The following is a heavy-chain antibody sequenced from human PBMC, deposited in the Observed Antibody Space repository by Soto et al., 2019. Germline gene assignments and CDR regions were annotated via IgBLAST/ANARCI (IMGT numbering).Heavy chain of an antibody. CDR1: GFTFSSYG. CDR3: ARDLKRRVYDFWSGYSPADY. CDR2: IWYDGSNK. V-gene: IGHV3-33*01. J-gene: IGHJ4*02. Sequence: GGSLRLSCAASGFTFSSYGMHWVRQAPGKGLEWVAVIWYDGSNKYYADSVKGRFTISRDNSKNTLYLQMNSLRAEDTAVYYCARDLKRRVYDFWSGYSPADYWGQGTLVTVSS. D-gene: IGHD3-3*01.